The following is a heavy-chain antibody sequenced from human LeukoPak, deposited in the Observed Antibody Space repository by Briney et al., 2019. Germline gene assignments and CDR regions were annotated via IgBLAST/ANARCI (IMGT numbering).Heavy chain of an antibody. D-gene: IGHD5-12*01. CDR3: ARGHIVATIYYYYYYMDV. CDR1: GGSFSGYY. V-gene: IGHV4-34*01. CDR2: INHSGST. Sequence: SETLSLTCAVYGGSFSGYYWSWIRQPPGKGLEWIGEINHSGSTNYNPSLKSRVTISVYTSKNQFSLKLRSVTAADTAVYYCARGHIVATIYYYYYYMDVWGKGTTVTVSS. J-gene: IGHJ6*03.